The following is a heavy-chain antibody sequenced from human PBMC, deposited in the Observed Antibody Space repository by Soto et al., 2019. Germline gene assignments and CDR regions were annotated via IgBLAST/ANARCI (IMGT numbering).Heavy chain of an antibody. J-gene: IGHJ4*02. CDR2: INAGNGNT. V-gene: IGHV1-3*01. Sequence: GASVKVSCKASGYTFTSYAMHWVRQAPGRRLEWMGWINAGNGNTKYSQKFQGRVTITRDTSASTAYMELSSLRSEDTAVYYCARDSRIVPALRFDYWGQGTLVTVSS. D-gene: IGHD1-26*01. CDR3: ARDSRIVPALRFDY. CDR1: GYTFTSYA.